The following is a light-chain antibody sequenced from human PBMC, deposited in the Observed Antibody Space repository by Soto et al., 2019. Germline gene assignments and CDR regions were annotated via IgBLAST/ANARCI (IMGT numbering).Light chain of an antibody. CDR3: QQYNSYSPVT. J-gene: IGKJ1*01. Sequence: DIQMTQSPSTLSASVGDRVTITCRASQSISSWLAWYQQKPVKAPKLLIYDASSLESGVPSRFSGSGSGTEFTLTISSLQPDDFATYYCQQYNSYSPVTFGQGTKVEIK. CDR1: QSISSW. V-gene: IGKV1-5*01. CDR2: DAS.